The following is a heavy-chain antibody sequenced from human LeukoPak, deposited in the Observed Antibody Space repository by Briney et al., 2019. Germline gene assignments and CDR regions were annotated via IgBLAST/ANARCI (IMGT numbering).Heavy chain of an antibody. CDR3: AKDLSLRYFDY. CDR2: ISGSGGST. Sequence: GGSLRLSCAASGFTFSSYGMSWVRQAPGKGLEWVSAISGSGGSTYYADSVRGRFTISRDNSKNTLYLQMNSLRAEDTAVYYCAKDLSLRYFDYWGQGTLVTVSS. CDR1: GFTFSSYG. V-gene: IGHV3-23*01. D-gene: IGHD2/OR15-2a*01. J-gene: IGHJ4*02.